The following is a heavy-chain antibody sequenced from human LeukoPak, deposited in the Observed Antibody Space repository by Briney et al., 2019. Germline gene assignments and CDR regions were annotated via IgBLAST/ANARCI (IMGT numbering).Heavy chain of an antibody. Sequence: SETLSLTCTVSGGSISSSSYYWGWIRQPPGKGLEWIGSIYYSGSTYYNPSLKSRVTISVDTSKNQFSLKLSSVTAADTAVYYCAKDSRTYYYGSGSFSLPKRPLGYFDYWGQGTLVTVSS. J-gene: IGHJ4*02. V-gene: IGHV4-39*02. CDR1: GGSISSSSYY. CDR3: AKDSRTYYYGSGSFSLPKRPLGYFDY. D-gene: IGHD3-10*01. CDR2: IYYSGST.